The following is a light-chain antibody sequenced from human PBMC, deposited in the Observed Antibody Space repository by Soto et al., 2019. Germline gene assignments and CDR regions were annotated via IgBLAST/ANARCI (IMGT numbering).Light chain of an antibody. CDR2: RAS. CDR3: QQYNTWPIT. J-gene: IGKJ5*01. CDR1: QSVSDN. V-gene: IGKV3-15*01. Sequence: TQSPDSLYVSQGDIVTLSWRASQSVSDNLAWYQQKPGQGPRLLVYRASTRTLGIPARFSGSESGTEFTLTISSLQSEDFAVYYCQQYNTWPITFGQGTRLEIK.